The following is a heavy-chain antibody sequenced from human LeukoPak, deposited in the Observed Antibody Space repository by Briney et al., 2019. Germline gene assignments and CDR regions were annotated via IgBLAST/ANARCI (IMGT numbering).Heavy chain of an antibody. Sequence: GGSLRLSCAASGFTVSSNYMTGVRQAPGSGLEWVSVIYSGGSTYYADSVKGRFTISRDNSKNTLYLQMNSLRAEDTAVYFCARDRGYTLFDYWGQGTLVTVSS. CDR1: GFTVSSNY. J-gene: IGHJ4*02. CDR3: ARDRGYTLFDY. D-gene: IGHD5-18*01. V-gene: IGHV3-53*01. CDR2: IYSGGST.